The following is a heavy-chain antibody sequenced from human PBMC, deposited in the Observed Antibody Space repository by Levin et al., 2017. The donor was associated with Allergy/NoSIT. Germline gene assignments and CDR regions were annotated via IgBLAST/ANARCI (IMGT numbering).Heavy chain of an antibody. J-gene: IGHJ3*02. D-gene: IGHD2-2*01. V-gene: IGHV3-21*01. CDR2: IGSSSSYL. CDR3: ARSPSDVPAAGDVFDI. Sequence: KPSETLSLTCAASGFTFSTHSMNWVRQAPGKGLEWVSSIGSSSSYLYYADSLRGRFTISRDNAKNSLYLQMNSLRTEDTAVYYCARSPSDVPAAGDVFDIWGQGTVVTVSS. CDR1: GFTFSTHS.